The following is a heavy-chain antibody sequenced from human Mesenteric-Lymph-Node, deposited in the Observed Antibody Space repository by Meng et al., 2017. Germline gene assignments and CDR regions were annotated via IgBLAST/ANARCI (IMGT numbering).Heavy chain of an antibody. Sequence: GGSLRLSCAASGFTFSSYWMHWVRQAPGKGLEWVSGISRSGDNTYYADSVQGRFTISRDNSKNTLYLQMNSLRAEDTAVYYCAKVASPYDSSGYYYDYFDYWGQGTLVTVSS. V-gene: IGHV3-23*01. J-gene: IGHJ4*02. D-gene: IGHD3-22*01. CDR3: AKVASPYDSSGYYYDYFDY. CDR1: GFTFSSYW. CDR2: ISRSGDNT.